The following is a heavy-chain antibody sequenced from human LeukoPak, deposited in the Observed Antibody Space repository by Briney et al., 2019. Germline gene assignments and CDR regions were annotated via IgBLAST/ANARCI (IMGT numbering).Heavy chain of an antibody. D-gene: IGHD3-10*01. J-gene: IGHJ6*03. V-gene: IGHV4-39*07. CDR3: ARDGLNTTVRGKIHYNYMDV. CDR1: GGSISSSSYY. Sequence: SETLSLTCTVSGGSISSSSYYWGWIRQPPGKGLEWIGSIYYSGSTYYNPSLKSRVTISVDTSKNQFSLKLSSVTAADTAVYYCARDGLNTTVRGKIHYNYMDVWGKGATVSISS. CDR2: IYYSGST.